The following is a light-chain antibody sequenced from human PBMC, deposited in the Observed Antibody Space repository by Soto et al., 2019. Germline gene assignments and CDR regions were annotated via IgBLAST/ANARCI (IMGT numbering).Light chain of an antibody. J-gene: IGLJ2*01. CDR1: SSDVRGYNY. V-gene: IGLV2-14*01. CDR2: DVS. Sequence: QPALTQPASVSGSPGQSITISCTGTSSDVRGYNYVSWYQQHPGKAPKLMIYDVSNRPSGVSNRFSGSKSGNTASLTISGLQAEDEADYYCSSYTSSSTLVFGGGTKLTVL. CDR3: SSYTSSSTLV.